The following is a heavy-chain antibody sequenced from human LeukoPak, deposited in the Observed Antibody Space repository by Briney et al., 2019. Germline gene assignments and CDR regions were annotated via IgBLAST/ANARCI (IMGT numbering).Heavy chain of an antibody. CDR3: ARARTLRFGDERDWFDP. V-gene: IGHV4-39*07. D-gene: IGHD3-10*01. Sequence: SETLSLTCTVSGGSINTPNYYWGWIRQTPGKGLEWIGNIFYSGGTYYSPSLTSRVTISLDTSRNQFSLKLSSVTAADTAVYYCARARTLRFGDERDWFDPWGQGTLVTVSS. CDR1: GGSINTPNYY. J-gene: IGHJ5*02. CDR2: IFYSGGT.